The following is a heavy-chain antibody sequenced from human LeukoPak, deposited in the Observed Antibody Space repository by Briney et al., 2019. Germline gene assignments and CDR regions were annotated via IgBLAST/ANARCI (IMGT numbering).Heavy chain of an antibody. CDR2: ISSSSSTI. D-gene: IGHD3-9*01. J-gene: IGHJ6*02. CDR3: ARVRDYDILTGLLV. CDR1: GFTFSSYS. Sequence: GGSLGLSCAASGFTFSSYSMNWVRQAPGKGLEWVSYISSSSSTIYYADSVKGRFTISRDNAKNSLYLQMNSLRAEDTAVYYCARVRDYDILTGLLVWGQGTTVTVSS. V-gene: IGHV3-48*01.